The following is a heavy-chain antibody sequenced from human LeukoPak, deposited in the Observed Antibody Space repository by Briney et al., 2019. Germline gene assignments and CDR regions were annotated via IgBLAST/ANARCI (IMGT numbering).Heavy chain of an antibody. V-gene: IGHV4-39*07. CDR2: INHSGST. D-gene: IGHD6-19*01. J-gene: IGHJ4*02. CDR3: GSHLIAVAGQFAY. CDR1: GGSISSSSYY. Sequence: SETLSLTCTVSGGSISSSSYYWGWIRQPPGKGLEWIGEINHSGSTKYNPSLKSRVTISVDTSKNQFSLKLSSVTAPDTAVYFAGSHLIAVAGQFAYWGKGPLVTVSS.